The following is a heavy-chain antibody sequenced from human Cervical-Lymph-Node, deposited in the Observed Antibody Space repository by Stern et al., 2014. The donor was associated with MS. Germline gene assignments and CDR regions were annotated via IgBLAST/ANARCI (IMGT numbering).Heavy chain of an antibody. J-gene: IGHJ3*02. Sequence: QVQLQESGPGLVKASQTLSLTCTVSGDSISSGGYYWTWIRQHPGKGLEXIGYINYSGSTYYNPSLKSRVTISKDTSKNQFSLKLNSVTAADTALYYCAREYLSESGSYYLSAFDIWGQGTMVTVSS. D-gene: IGHD3-22*01. CDR2: INYSGST. CDR1: GDSISSGGYY. CDR3: AREYLSESGSYYLSAFDI. V-gene: IGHV4-31*03.